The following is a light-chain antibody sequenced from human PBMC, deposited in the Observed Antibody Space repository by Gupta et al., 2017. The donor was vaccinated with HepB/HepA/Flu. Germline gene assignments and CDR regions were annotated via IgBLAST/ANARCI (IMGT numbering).Light chain of an antibody. V-gene: IGKV1-33*01. CDR3: QQYDNLPT. Sequence: DLPMNQSPSFLSASVGDRVTITCQASQDISNYLNWYQQKPGKAPKLLIYDASNLETGVPSRFSGSGSGTDFTFTISSLQPEDIATYYCQQYDNLPTFGGGTKVEIK. J-gene: IGKJ4*01. CDR2: DAS. CDR1: QDISNY.